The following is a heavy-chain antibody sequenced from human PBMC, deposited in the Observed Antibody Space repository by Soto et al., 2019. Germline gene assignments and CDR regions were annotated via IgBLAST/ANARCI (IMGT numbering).Heavy chain of an antibody. CDR1: GFTFDDYA. CDR2: ISWNSGSI. Sequence: GGSLRLSCAASGFTFDDYAMHWVRQAPGKGLEWVSGISWNSGSIGYADSVKGRFTISRDNAKNSLYLQMNSLRAEDTALYYCAKGTSDQLLQNWFDPWGQGTLVTVSS. J-gene: IGHJ5*02. V-gene: IGHV3-9*01. D-gene: IGHD2-2*01. CDR3: AKGTSDQLLQNWFDP.